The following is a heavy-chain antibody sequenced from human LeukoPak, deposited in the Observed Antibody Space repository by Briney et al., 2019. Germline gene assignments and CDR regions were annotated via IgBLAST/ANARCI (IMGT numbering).Heavy chain of an antibody. V-gene: IGHV3-49*04. CDR3: TIYCSSTSCYGAFDI. CDR2: IRSKAYSETR. Sequence: QPGGSLRLSCTASGFTFGDYCMGWVRQAPGKGLEWVGFIRSKAYSETREYAASVKGRFTISRDDFKSIAYLQMNSLKTEDAAVYYCTIYCSSTSCYGAFDIWGQGTMVTVSS. J-gene: IGHJ3*02. D-gene: IGHD2-2*01. CDR1: GFTFGDYC.